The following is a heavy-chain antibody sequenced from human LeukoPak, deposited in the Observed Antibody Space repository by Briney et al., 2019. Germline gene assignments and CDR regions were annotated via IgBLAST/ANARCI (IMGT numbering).Heavy chain of an antibody. CDR3: AREGGYKFSNWFGP. CDR1: GGSISSYY. Sequence: PSETLSLTCTVSGGSISSYYWSWIRQPPGKGLEWIGYIYYSGSTNYNPSLKSRVTISVDTSKNQFSLKLSSVTAADTAVYYCAREGGYKFSNWFGPWGQGTLVTVSS. V-gene: IGHV4-59*01. CDR2: IYYSGST. J-gene: IGHJ5*02. D-gene: IGHD5-24*01.